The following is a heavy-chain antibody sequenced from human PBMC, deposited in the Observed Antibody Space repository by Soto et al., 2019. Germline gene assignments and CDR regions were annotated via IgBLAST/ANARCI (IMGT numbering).Heavy chain of an antibody. D-gene: IGHD3-10*01. J-gene: IGHJ6*02. Sequence: QVQLVQSGAEVKKPGSSVKVSCKASGCTFGNSAISWVRQAPGQGLEWMGGIIPSFATGNYAPEFQGRLTITADKSTTTAYMELSSLRSEDTAVYYCARSYYGSGSYWFYGMDVWGQGTTVTVSS. CDR1: GCTFGNSA. V-gene: IGHV1-69*06. CDR2: IIPSFATG. CDR3: ARSYYGSGSYWFYGMDV.